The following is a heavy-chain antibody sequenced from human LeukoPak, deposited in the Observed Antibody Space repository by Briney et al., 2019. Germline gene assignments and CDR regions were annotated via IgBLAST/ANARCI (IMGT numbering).Heavy chain of an antibody. J-gene: IGHJ4*02. CDR2: IYYSGNT. D-gene: IGHD3-3*01. CDR3: ARYYWSGSLRWYYFDY. Sequence: PSETLSLTCAVSGCSVTTYYWSWIRQPPGKGLEWIGYIYYSGNTNYNPSLKSRVTMSVDTSKNQFSLKLSSVTAADTAVYYCARYYWSGSLRWYYFDYWGQGTLVTVSS. CDR1: GCSVTTYY. V-gene: IGHV4-59*02.